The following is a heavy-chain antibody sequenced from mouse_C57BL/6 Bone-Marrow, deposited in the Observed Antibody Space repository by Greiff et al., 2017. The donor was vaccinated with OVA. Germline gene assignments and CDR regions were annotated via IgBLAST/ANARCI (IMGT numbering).Heavy chain of an antibody. D-gene: IGHD2-1*01. Sequence: VKLMESGAELARPGASVKLSCKASGYTFTSYGISWVKQRTGQGLEWIGEIYPRSGNTYYNEKFKGKATLTADKSSSTAYMELRSLTSEDSAVYFCARHGNYGSYWGQGTTLTVSS. CDR2: IYPRSGNT. CDR3: ARHGNYGSY. V-gene: IGHV1-81*01. J-gene: IGHJ2*01. CDR1: GYTFTSYG.